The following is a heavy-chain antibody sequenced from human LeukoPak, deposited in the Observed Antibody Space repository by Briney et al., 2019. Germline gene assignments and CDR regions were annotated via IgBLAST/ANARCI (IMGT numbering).Heavy chain of an antibody. Sequence: QTGGSLRLSCAVSGFTVSSNYMSWVRQARGKGLEWVSLIYSGGSTYYADSVEGRFTISRDYSKNTLYLQMNGLRAEDTAVYYCARRGYDYGSPFDYWGQGTLVTVSS. CDR3: ARRGYDYGSPFDY. D-gene: IGHD5-18*01. J-gene: IGHJ4*02. V-gene: IGHV3-53*01. CDR2: IYSGGST. CDR1: GFTVSSNY.